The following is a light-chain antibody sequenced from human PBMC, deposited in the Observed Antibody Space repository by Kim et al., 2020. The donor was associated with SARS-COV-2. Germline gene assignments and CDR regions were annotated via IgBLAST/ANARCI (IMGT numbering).Light chain of an antibody. J-gene: IGKJ5*01. CDR3: LQDYSYPIT. Sequence: ASVGDRVTFTCRASQGIRDDVGWYQQKSGKAPKLLISAASNLQSGVPSRFSGSGSGTDFTLTIGGLQPEDSATYYCLQDYSYPITFGQGTRLEIK. CDR1: QGIRDD. CDR2: AAS. V-gene: IGKV1-6*01.